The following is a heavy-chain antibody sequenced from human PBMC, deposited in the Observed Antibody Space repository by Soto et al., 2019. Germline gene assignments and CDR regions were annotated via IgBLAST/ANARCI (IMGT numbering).Heavy chain of an antibody. CDR3: VNDDVAVGIDS. V-gene: IGHV3-74*01. CDR1: GFTFSSYW. Sequence: PGGSLRLSCAASGFTFSSYWMHWVRQAPEKGLMWVSHINSDGSSTTYADSVKGRFTISRDNAKNTLFLQMNSLRADDTAVYYFVNDDVAVGIDSWGLGTLVTVSS. CDR2: INSDGSST. J-gene: IGHJ5*01. D-gene: IGHD7-27*01.